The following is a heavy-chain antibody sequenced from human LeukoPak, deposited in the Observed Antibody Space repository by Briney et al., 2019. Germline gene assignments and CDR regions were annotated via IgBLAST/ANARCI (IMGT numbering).Heavy chain of an antibody. CDR3: ARVGWLVGFDY. J-gene: IGHJ4*02. CDR1: GGSISSYY. V-gene: IGHV4-4*07. D-gene: IGHD6-19*01. Sequence: SETLSLTCTVSGGSISSYYWSWIRQPAGKGLGWIGRIYTSGSTNYNPSLKSRVTMSVDTSKNQFSLKLSSVTAADTAVYYCARVGWLVGFDYWGQGTLVTVSS. CDR2: IYTSGST.